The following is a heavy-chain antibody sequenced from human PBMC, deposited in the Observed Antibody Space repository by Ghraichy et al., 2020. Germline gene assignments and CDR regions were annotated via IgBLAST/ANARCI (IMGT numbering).Heavy chain of an antibody. CDR2: INTFGGNT. CDR1: GFTFSSYA. V-gene: IGHV3-23*01. Sequence: GGSLTLSCAASGFTFSSYAMSWVRQAPGKGLEWVSGINTFGGNTYYADSVKGRITISRDNPKNTLYLQMNSLRAEDTAVYFCAKARVEDDYTYLRADAFDIWGQGQGSPSLQ. D-gene: IGHD5-24*01. CDR3: AKARVEDDYTYLRADAFDI. J-gene: IGHJ3*02.